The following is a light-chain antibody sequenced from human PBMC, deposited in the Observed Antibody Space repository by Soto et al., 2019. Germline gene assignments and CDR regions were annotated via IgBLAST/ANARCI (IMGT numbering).Light chain of an antibody. CDR3: QQYNSYSGT. CDR1: QGISSH. J-gene: IGKJ1*01. CDR2: AAS. V-gene: IGKV1-9*01. Sequence: DIQLTQSPSSLSASLGDRVTITCRASQGISSHLAWYQQKPGKAPKLLIYAASTLQSGVPSRFSGSGSGTEFTLTISSLQPDDFATYYCQQYNSYSGTFGQGTKVDIK.